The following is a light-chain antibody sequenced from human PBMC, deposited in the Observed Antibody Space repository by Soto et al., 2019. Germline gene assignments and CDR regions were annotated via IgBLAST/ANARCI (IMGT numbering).Light chain of an antibody. Sequence: DVQMTQSPSAMSASVGDRVTITCRASQGISNYLAWFQQKPGEVPKRLIYDASSLQGGVPSRFGGSGSGSEFTLTIMSPQSEDVANFYCVQHYVYPYTFGQGTKVDIK. CDR2: DAS. CDR3: VQHYVYPYT. V-gene: IGKV1-17*03. J-gene: IGKJ2*01. CDR1: QGISNY.